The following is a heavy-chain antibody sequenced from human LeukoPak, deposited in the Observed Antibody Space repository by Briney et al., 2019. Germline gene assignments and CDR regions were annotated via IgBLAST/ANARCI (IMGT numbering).Heavy chain of an antibody. D-gene: IGHD2-8*01. Sequence: GGSLRLSCAASGFTFSSYWMSWGRRAPGKGLGWVANIKLDGSETHYGDSVKGRFTISRDNAKNSLSLQMNSLRAEDTAVYYCARDLRYAMTAPFDYWGQGTLVTVSS. V-gene: IGHV3-7*05. CDR1: GFTFSSYW. CDR3: ARDLRYAMTAPFDY. J-gene: IGHJ4*02. CDR2: IKLDGSET.